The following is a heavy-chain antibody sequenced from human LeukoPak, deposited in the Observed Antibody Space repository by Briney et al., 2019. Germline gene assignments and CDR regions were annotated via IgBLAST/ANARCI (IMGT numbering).Heavy chain of an antibody. J-gene: IGHJ4*02. CDR3: ARQYGRPFDY. V-gene: IGHV5-51*01. Sequence: GESLKISCKGSGYNFANSWIGWGRQMPGKGLEWMGIIYPGDSDTRYSPFFQGQVSISVDKSVSPNYLQWSSLKVSDTAMYYCARQYGRPFDYWGQGTLVTVSS. CDR2: IYPGDSDT. D-gene: IGHD4-17*01. CDR1: GYNFANSW.